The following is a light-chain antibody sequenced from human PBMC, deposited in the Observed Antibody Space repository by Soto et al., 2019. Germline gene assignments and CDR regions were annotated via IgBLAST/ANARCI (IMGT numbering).Light chain of an antibody. Sequence: QSVLTQPPSVSGAPGQRVTISCTGRGSNIGAGYDVHWYQQLPGTSPKLLIYGNSNRPSGVPDRFSASKSGTSASLAITGLQAEDEADYYCQSYDSSLGGSIFSGGTKLTVL. V-gene: IGLV1-40*01. CDR1: GSNIGAGYD. CDR3: QSYDSSLGGSI. CDR2: GNS. J-gene: IGLJ2*01.